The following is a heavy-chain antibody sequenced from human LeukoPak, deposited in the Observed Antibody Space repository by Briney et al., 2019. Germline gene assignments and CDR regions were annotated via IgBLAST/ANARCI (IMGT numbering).Heavy chain of an antibody. CDR2: IKRDGSEK. V-gene: IGHV3-7*01. Sequence: ETLSLTCAVYGGSFSGYYWSWVRQAPGKGLEWVANIKRDGSEKYYVDSVKGRFTISRDNAKNSLYLQMNSLRTEDTAVYYCARDFAAEVGWGQGTLVTVSS. J-gene: IGHJ4*02. CDR1: GGSFSGYY. D-gene: IGHD6-25*01. CDR3: ARDFAAEVG.